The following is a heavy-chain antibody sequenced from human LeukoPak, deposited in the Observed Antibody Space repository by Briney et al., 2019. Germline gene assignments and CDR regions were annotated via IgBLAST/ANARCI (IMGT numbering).Heavy chain of an antibody. D-gene: IGHD2-2*01. J-gene: IGHJ6*03. CDR3: ARGVRARVVPAAKSSYYYYYMDV. V-gene: IGHV1-46*01. CDR2: ISPSGGST. Sequence: ASVKVSCKAFGYTFTSNYMHWVRQAPGQGPEWMGVISPSGGSTTYAQKFQGRVTMTRNTSISTAYMELSSLRSEDTAVYYCARGVRARVVPAAKSSYYYYYMDVWGKGTTVTISS. CDR1: GYTFTSNY.